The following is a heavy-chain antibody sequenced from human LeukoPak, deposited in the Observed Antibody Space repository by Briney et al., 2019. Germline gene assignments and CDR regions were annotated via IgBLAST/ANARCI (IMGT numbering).Heavy chain of an antibody. V-gene: IGHV1-2*02. D-gene: IGHD6-19*01. CDR2: INPNSGGT. CDR1: GYAFTGYY. J-gene: IGHJ4*02. Sequence: ASVKVSCKASGYAFTGYYMHWVRQAPGQGLEWMGWINPNSGGTKTAQTFQGRVTMTRDTSISTAYMELSRLRSDDTAVYFCARSVVAGSGNFDYWGQGTLVTVSS. CDR3: ARSVVAGSGNFDY.